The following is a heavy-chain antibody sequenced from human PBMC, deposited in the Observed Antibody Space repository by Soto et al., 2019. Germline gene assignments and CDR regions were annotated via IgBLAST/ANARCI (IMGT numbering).Heavy chain of an antibody. V-gene: IGHV1-69*12. Sequence: QVKLVQSGAEVKKPESSVKFSCKAPGGTFGTFAISWVRQAPGQGLEWMGGIIPMFGTANYAQRFQDRVTITADESTNTVYMELSSLRSEDTAVYFCASGIQLWLRRINNGYSGWGQGTLVTVSS. CDR1: GGTFGTFA. CDR3: ASGIQLWLRRINNGYSG. J-gene: IGHJ4*02. D-gene: IGHD5-18*01. CDR2: IIPMFGTA.